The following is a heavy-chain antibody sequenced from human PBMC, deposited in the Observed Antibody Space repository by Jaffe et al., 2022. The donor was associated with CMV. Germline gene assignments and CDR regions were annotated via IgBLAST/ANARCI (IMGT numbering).Heavy chain of an antibody. D-gene: IGHD2-15*01. J-gene: IGHJ5*02. V-gene: IGHV4-34*01. CDR1: GGSFSGYY. Sequence: QVQLQQWGAGLLKPSETLSLTCAVYGGSFSGYYWSWIRQPPGKGLEWIGEINHSGSTNYNPSLKSRVTISVDTSKNQFSLKLSSVTAADTAVYYCARGDIVVVVAATSPYWFDPWGQGTLVTVSS. CDR2: INHSGST. CDR3: ARGDIVVVVAATSPYWFDP.